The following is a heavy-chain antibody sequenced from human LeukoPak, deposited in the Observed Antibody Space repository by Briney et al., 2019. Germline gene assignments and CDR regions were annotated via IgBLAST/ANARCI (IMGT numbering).Heavy chain of an antibody. CDR1: GFTFSSYN. D-gene: IGHD1-26*01. CDR3: ARDGGATKGLDY. J-gene: IGHJ4*02. CDR2: ITNSHSTI. V-gene: IGHV3-48*01. Sequence: GGSLRLSCAASGFTFSSYNMNWVRQAPGKGLEWVSFITNSHSTIYYADSVKGRFTISRYNAKNSLYLQMNSLRAEDTAVYHCARDGGATKGLDYWGQGTLVTVSS.